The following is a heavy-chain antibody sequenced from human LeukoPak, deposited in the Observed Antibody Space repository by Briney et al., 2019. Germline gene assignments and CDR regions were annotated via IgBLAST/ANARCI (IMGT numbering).Heavy chain of an antibody. CDR1: GYTFTGYY. Sequence: ASVKVSCKASGYTFTGYYMHWVRQAPGQGLEWMGWINPNSGGTNYAQKFQGRVTMTRDTSISTAYMELSRLRSDDTAVYYCARDFGVGAIQGYYYYYMDVWGKGTTVTVSS. D-gene: IGHD1-26*01. J-gene: IGHJ6*03. V-gene: IGHV1-2*02. CDR3: ARDFGVGAIQGYYYYYMDV. CDR2: INPNSGGT.